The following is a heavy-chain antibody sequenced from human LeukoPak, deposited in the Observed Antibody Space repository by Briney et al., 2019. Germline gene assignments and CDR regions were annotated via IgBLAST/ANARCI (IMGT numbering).Heavy chain of an antibody. CDR3: AREIRGSSWYEGNWFDP. D-gene: IGHD6-13*01. CDR1: GYTFTGYY. CDR2: INPNSGGT. V-gene: IGHV1-2*02. J-gene: IGHJ5*02. Sequence: ASVKVSCKASGYTFTGYYMHWVRQAPGQGLEWMGWINPNSGGTNYAQKFQGRVTMTRDTSISTAYMELSRLRSDDTAVYYCAREIRGSSWYEGNWFDPWGQGTLVTVSS.